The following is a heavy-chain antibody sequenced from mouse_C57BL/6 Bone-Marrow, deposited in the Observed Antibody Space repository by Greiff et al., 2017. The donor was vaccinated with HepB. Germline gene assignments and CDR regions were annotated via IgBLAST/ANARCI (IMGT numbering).Heavy chain of an antibody. V-gene: IGHV5-4*01. D-gene: IGHD1-1*01. CDR2: ISDGGSYT. Sequence: DVQLQESGGGLVKPGGSLKLSCAASGFTFSSYAMSWVRQTPEKRLEWVATISDGGSYTYYPDNVKGRFTISRDNAKNNLYLQMSHLKSEDTAMYYCARDHYYGSFDYWGQGTTLTVSS. CDR1: GFTFSSYA. J-gene: IGHJ2*01. CDR3: ARDHYYGSFDY.